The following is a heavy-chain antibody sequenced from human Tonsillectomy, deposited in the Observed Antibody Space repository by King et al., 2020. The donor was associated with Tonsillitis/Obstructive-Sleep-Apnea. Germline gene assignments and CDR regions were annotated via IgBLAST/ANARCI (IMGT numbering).Heavy chain of an antibody. J-gene: IGHJ4*02. CDR3: ARRATFDYYFDS. D-gene: IGHD3-16*01. CDR1: GYNFTTYW. CDR2: IYPGDSDT. Sequence: KLVQSGSEVKKPGESLKISCKASGYNFTTYWIGWVRQMPGKGLEWMGVIYPGDSDTRYSPSFQGQVTFSADKSITTAYLQWGPLKASDTAIYYCARRATFDYYFDSWGQGTLVTVSS. V-gene: IGHV5-51*01.